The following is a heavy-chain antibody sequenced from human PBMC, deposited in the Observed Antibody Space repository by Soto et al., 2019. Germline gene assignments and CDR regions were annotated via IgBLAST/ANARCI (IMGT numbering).Heavy chain of an antibody. CDR3: ARQKVLLWFGESTERYYYGMDV. D-gene: IGHD3-10*01. Sequence: PGESLKISCKGSGYSFTSYWISWVRQMPGKGLEWMGRIDPSDSYTNYSPSFQGHVTISADKSISTAYLQWSSLKASDTAMYYCARQKVLLWFGESTERYYYGMDVWGQGTTVTV. V-gene: IGHV5-10-1*01. J-gene: IGHJ6*02. CDR1: GYSFTSYW. CDR2: IDPSDSYT.